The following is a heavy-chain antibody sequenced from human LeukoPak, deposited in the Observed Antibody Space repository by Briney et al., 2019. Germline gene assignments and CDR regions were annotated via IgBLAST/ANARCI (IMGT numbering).Heavy chain of an antibody. CDR2: IYPEDSDT. J-gene: IGHJ4*02. CDR1: GYTFSSYW. Sequence: GESLKISCKGSGYTFSSYWIGWVRQMPGKGLEWMGIIYPEDSDTRYTPSLQGQVTISADKSITTAYLQWSSLKASDTAMYYCARLSGLYSSSRSGSYFDYWGLGTLVTVSS. D-gene: IGHD6-13*01. CDR3: ARLSGLYSSSRSGSYFDY. V-gene: IGHV5-51*01.